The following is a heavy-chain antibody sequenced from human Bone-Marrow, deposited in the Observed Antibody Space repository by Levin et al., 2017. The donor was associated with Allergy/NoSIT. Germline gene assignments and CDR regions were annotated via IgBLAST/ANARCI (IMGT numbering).Heavy chain of an antibody. V-gene: IGHV5-51*01. CDR3: ARLRDLNTVSSDY. Sequence: GGSLRLSCKGSGYSFTSYWIGWVRQMPGKGLEWMGIIYPGDSDTRYSPSFQGQVTISADKSISTAYLQWSSLKASDTAMYYCARLRDLNTVSSDYWGQGTLVTVSS. J-gene: IGHJ4*02. CDR2: IYPGDSDT. CDR1: GYSFTSYW. D-gene: IGHD4-17*01.